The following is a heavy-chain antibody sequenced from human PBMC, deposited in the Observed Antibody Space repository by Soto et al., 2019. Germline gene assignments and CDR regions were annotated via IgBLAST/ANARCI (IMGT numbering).Heavy chain of an antibody. CDR2: INHSGST. Sequence: WIRQPPGKGLEWIGEINHSGSTNYNPSLKSRVTISVDTSKSQFSLKLSSVTAADTAVYYCARGTTVRSWFDPWGQGTLVTVSS. CDR3: ARGTTVRSWFDP. J-gene: IGHJ5*02. D-gene: IGHD4-4*01. V-gene: IGHV4-34*01.